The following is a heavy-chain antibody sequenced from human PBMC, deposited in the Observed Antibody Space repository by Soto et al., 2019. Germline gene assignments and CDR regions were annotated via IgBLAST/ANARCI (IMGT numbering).Heavy chain of an antibody. CDR2: IIPIFGRP. CDR3: AGAPYEDYAVPEPNYFDS. Sequence: QVQLVQSGTEVKKPGSSVKVSCKASGGTFSTLAVSWVRQAPGQGLEWMGGIIPIFGRPVYAQKFQGRVTITADESTSIVYMELSSLSSEDTAVYYCAGAPYEDYAVPEPNYFDSWGQGTLVTVSS. CDR1: GGTFSTLA. D-gene: IGHD4-17*01. V-gene: IGHV1-69*01. J-gene: IGHJ4*02.